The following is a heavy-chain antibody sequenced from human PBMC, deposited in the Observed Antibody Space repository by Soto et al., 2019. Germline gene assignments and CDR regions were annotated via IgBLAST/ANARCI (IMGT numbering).Heavy chain of an antibody. V-gene: IGHV4-61*05. J-gene: IGHJ5*02. Sequence: SETLSLTCTVPGGSISSGDYYWAWIRQPPGKGLEWIGYIYYAGSTSYNPSLKSRVTLSLETSKSQFSLRLTSVTASDTAVYYCARLGAYYQSLDPWGQGTLVTVSS. CDR3: ARLGAYYQSLDP. D-gene: IGHD2-21*01. CDR2: IYYAGST. CDR1: GGSISSGDYY.